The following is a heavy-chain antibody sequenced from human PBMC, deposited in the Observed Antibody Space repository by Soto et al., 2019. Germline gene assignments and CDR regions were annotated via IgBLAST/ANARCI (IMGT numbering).Heavy chain of an antibody. CDR1: GGSINSYY. CDR2: IYYSGST. Sequence: SETLALTCTVSGGSINSYYWSWIRQPPGKGLEWIGYIYYSGSTNYNPSLKSRVTISVDTSKNQFSLKLSSVTAADTAVYYCARQARWGYYYMDVWGKGTTVTVSS. J-gene: IGHJ6*03. CDR3: ARQARWGYYYMDV. D-gene: IGHD3-16*01. V-gene: IGHV4-59*08.